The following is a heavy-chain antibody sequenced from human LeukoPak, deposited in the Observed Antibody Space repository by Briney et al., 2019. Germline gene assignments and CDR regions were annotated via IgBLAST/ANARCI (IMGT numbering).Heavy chain of an antibody. CDR3: ARDPRTGSPDYFDY. Sequence: GGSLRLSCATSGFTFNNYPMHWVRQAPGKGLEWVAVIGYDGRFKFHADSVKGRFTISRDDSRDTLYLQMNSLRPEDTAVYYCARDPRTGSPDYFDYWGQGTLVTVST. V-gene: IGHV3-30*04. J-gene: IGHJ4*02. D-gene: IGHD3-10*01. CDR2: IGYDGRFK. CDR1: GFTFNNYP.